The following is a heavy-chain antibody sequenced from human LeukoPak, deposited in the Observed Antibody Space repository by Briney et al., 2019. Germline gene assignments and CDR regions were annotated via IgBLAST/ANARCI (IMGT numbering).Heavy chain of an antibody. CDR1: GYTFTSYY. D-gene: IGHD3-22*01. J-gene: IGHJ6*03. Sequence: ASVKVSCKASGYTFTSYYMHWVRQAPGQGLEWMGIINPSGGSTSYAQKFQGRVTMTRDTSTSTVYMELSSLRAEDTAVYYCARGDNYYDSSGYPHGYYYYYMDVWGKGTTVTVSS. CDR2: INPSGGST. CDR3: ARGDNYYDSSGYPHGYYYYYMDV. V-gene: IGHV1-46*01.